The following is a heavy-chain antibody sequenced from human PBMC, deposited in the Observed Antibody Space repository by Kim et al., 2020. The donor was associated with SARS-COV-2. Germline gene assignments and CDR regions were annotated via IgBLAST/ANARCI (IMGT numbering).Heavy chain of an antibody. V-gene: IGHV4-59*01. CDR3: ARDVSGYVY. J-gene: IGHJ4*02. CDR2: GGT. Sequence: GGTNCNPSLKRRVTISVDTSRNQFSLKLSSVTAADTAVYYCARDVSGYVYWGQGTLVTVSS. D-gene: IGHD3-22*01.